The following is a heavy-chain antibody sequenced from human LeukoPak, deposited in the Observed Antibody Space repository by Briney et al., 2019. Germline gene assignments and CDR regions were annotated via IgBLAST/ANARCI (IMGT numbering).Heavy chain of an antibody. CDR3: ARRAYSSSWYYYYYMDV. V-gene: IGHV1-8*01. CDR2: MNPNSGNT. D-gene: IGHD6-13*01. J-gene: IGHJ6*03. CDR1: GYTFTSND. Sequence: GASVKVSCKASGYTFTSNDINWVRQATGQGLEWMGWMNPNSGNTGYAQKFQGRVTMTRNTSISTAYMELSSLRSEDTAVYYCARRAYSSSWYYYYYMDVWGKGTTVTVSS.